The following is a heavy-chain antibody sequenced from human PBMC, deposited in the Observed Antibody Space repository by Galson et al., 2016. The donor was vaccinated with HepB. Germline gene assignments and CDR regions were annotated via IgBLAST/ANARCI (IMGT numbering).Heavy chain of an antibody. Sequence: SETLSLTCAVSGGSISSSNWWSWVRQPPGKGLEWIGEIYHSGSTNYNPSLKSRVTISVDKSRNHFSLKLSSVTAPDTAVYYCASTHIIAFYYYYGMDVWGQGTTVTVSS. CDR1: GGSISSSNW. D-gene: IGHD2/OR15-2a*01. CDR2: IYHSGST. V-gene: IGHV4-4*02. J-gene: IGHJ6*02. CDR3: ASTHIIAFYYYYGMDV.